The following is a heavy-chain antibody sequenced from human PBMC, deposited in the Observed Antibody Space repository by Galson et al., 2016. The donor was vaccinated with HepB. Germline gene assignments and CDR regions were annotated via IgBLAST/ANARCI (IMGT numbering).Heavy chain of an antibody. Sequence: SLRLSCATSGFSFGDYAMNWFRQAPGKGLEWVGFIRSKAFGGTTEYAASMKGRFIISRDDSKSIAYLEMNSLKTEDIAVYYCSWGYGANNFDYWGQGTLVAVSS. V-gene: IGHV3-49*03. CDR2: IRSKAFGGTT. CDR1: GFSFGDYA. CDR3: SWGYGANNFDY. D-gene: IGHD4-23*01. J-gene: IGHJ4*02.